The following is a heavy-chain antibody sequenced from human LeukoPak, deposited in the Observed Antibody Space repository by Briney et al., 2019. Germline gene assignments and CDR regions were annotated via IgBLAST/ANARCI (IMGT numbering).Heavy chain of an antibody. CDR1: GITFSKVW. V-gene: IGHV3-15*01. CDR3: ARQLELDPGMDV. J-gene: IGHJ6*02. Sequence: GGSLRLSCAASGITFSKVWMSWVRQAPGKGLEWVGRIKRKTDGGTTDYAAPVKGRFTISRDDSKNTLYLQMNSLKTEDTAVYYCARQLELDPGMDVWGQGTTVTVSS. CDR2: IKRKTDGGTT. D-gene: IGHD1-7*01.